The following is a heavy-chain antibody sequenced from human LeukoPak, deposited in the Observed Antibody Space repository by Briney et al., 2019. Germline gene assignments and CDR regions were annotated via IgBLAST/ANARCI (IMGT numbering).Heavy chain of an antibody. J-gene: IGHJ4*02. CDR2: ISGSGGST. CDR1: GFTFSSYA. CDR3: APVAVAGTPLTCDY. D-gene: IGHD6-19*01. V-gene: IGHV3-23*01. Sequence: GGSLRLSCAASGFTFSSYAMSWVRQAPGKGLEWVSAISGSGGSTYYADSVKRRFTISRDNSKNTLYLQMNSLRAEDTAVYYCAPVAVAGTPLTCDYWGQGTLVTVSS.